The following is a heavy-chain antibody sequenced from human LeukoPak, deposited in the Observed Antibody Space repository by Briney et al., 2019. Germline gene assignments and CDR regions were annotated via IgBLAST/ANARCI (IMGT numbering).Heavy chain of an antibody. CDR3: ARLYDSSGYFTFDD. Sequence: KPSETLSLTCTVSGGSISSSSYYWGWLRQPPGKGLGWIGSIYYSGSTYYNPSLKSRVPISVDTSKSQFSLKLSSVTAADTAVYYCARLYDSSGYFTFDDWGQGSLVTVSS. CDR1: GGSISSSSYY. D-gene: IGHD3-22*01. CDR2: IYYSGST. J-gene: IGHJ4*02. V-gene: IGHV4-39*01.